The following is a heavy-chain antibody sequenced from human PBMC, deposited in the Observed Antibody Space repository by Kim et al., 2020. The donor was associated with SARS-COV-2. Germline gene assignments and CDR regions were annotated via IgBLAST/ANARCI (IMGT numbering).Heavy chain of an antibody. Sequence: SETLSLTCAVYGGSFSGYYWSWIRQPPGKGLEWIGEINHSGSTNYNPSLKSRVTISVDTSKNQFSLKLSSVTAADTAVYYCARGRRHIVVVTAPNWFDPWGQGTLVTVSS. D-gene: IGHD2-21*02. CDR3: ARGRRHIVVVTAPNWFDP. CDR2: INHSGST. CDR1: GGSFSGYY. V-gene: IGHV4-34*01. J-gene: IGHJ5*02.